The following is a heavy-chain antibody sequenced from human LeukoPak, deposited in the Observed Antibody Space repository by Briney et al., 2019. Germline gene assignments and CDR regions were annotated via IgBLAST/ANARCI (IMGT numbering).Heavy chain of an antibody. D-gene: IGHD2-2*01. CDR2: INPNSGGT. V-gene: IGHV1-2*02. Sequence: GASVKVSCKASGYTFTAYYMHWVRQAPGQGLEWMGWINPNSGGTNYAQKFQGRVTMTRDTSISTAYMELSRLRSDDTAVYYCARCRREGYCSSTSCYGGANYYYYYYMDVWGKGTTVTVSS. CDR3: ARCRREGYCSSTSCYGGANYYYYYYMDV. J-gene: IGHJ6*03. CDR1: GYTFTAYY.